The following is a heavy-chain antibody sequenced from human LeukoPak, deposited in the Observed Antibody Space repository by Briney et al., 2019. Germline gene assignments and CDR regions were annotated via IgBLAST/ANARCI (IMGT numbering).Heavy chain of an antibody. J-gene: IGHJ3*02. D-gene: IGHD6-19*01. Sequence: PSETLSLTCSVSGYSISTGYYWVWIRQSPGKGLEWIGSIYRSGSTNYNPSLKSRVTISVDTSKNQFSLKLSSVTAADTAVYYCARHKYSSGWPPEGAFDIWGQGTMVTVSS. CDR2: IYRSGST. CDR3: ARHKYSSGWPPEGAFDI. CDR1: GYSISTGYY. V-gene: IGHV4-38-2*02.